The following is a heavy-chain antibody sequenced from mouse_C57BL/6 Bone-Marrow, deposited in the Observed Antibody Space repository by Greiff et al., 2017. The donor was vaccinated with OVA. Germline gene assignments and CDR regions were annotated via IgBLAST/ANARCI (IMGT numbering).Heavy chain of an antibody. V-gene: IGHV1-81*01. CDR3: AREGPYYCDD. Sequence: QVQLQQSGAELARPGASVKLSCKASGYTFTSYGISWVKQRTGQGLEWIGEIYPRSGNTYYNEKFKGKATLPADKSSSTAYMELRSLTSEDSAVYFCAREGPYYCDDWGQGTTLTVSS. J-gene: IGHJ2*01. CDR1: GYTFTSYG. CDR2: IYPRSGNT.